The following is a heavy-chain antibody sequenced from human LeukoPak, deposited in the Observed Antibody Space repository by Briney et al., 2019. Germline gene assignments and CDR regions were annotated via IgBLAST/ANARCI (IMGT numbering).Heavy chain of an antibody. CDR1: GGSISSSNW. CDR2: FYHSGST. J-gene: IGHJ4*02. V-gene: IGHV4-4*02. CDR3: ARGEEVYSYYFDY. D-gene: IGHD5-18*01. Sequence: SGTLSLTCAVSGGSISSSNWWSWVRQPPGKGLEWIGEFYHSGSTNYNPSLKSRVTISVDKSKNQFSLKLSSVTAADTAVYYCARGEEVYSYYFDYWGQGTLVTVSS.